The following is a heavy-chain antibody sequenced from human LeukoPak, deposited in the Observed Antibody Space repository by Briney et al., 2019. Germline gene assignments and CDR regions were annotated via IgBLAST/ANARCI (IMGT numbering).Heavy chain of an antibody. CDR1: GFTYGYYW. V-gene: IGHV3-7*01. CDR3: ARDYGDY. J-gene: IGHJ4*02. CDR2: INQYGNET. Sequence: GGSLRLSCEPSGFTYGYYWMTWVRRAPGQGLEWVANINQYGNETYYVDSVKGRFFIFRDNVKNSLYLQINRLRAEDTAVYYCARDYGDYWGQGTLVTVSS. D-gene: IGHD4-17*01.